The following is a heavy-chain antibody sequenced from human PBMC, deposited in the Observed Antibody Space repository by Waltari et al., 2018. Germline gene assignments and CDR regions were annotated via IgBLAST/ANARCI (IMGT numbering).Heavy chain of an antibody. J-gene: IGHJ4*02. D-gene: IGHD3-10*01. CDR2: IYHSGST. Sequence: QVQLQESGPGLVKPSETLSLTCAVSGYSISSGYYWGWIRQPPGKGLEWIGSIYHSGSTYYNPSLKSRVTISVDTSKNQFSLKLSSVTAADTAVYYCARQQPMVQGVFDYWGQGTLVTVSS. CDR1: GYSISSGYY. CDR3: ARQQPMVQGVFDY. V-gene: IGHV4-38-2*01.